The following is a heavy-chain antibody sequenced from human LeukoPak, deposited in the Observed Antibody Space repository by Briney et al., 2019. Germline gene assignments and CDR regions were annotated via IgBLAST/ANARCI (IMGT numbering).Heavy chain of an antibody. V-gene: IGHV3-48*01. J-gene: IGHJ6*03. Sequence: GGSLRLSCAASGFTFSTYSMNWVREAPGKGLEWVSYISSSSTIDYADSVKGRFTISRDNAKDSLYLQVNSLRAEDTAVYYCATNSSFPYYNVDVWGKGTSVTVSS. CDR3: ATNSSFPYYNVDV. CDR2: ISSSSTI. CDR1: GFTFSTYS. D-gene: IGHD6-6*01.